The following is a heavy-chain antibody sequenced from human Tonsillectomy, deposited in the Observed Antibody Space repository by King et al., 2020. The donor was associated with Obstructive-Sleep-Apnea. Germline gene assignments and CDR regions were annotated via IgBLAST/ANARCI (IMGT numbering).Heavy chain of an antibody. J-gene: IGHJ3*02. CDR2: ISSSGGST. Sequence: VQLVESGGGLVQPGGSLRLSCAASGFTFSNYAMSWVRQAPGKGLEWVSGISSSGGSTYYADSVKGRFTISRDNSKNTLYVQMNSLRAEDTAVYFCAKDPVYSSDAFDIWGQGTMVTVSS. V-gene: IGHV3-23*04. CDR1: GFTFSNYA. CDR3: AKDPVYSSDAFDI. D-gene: IGHD5-18*01.